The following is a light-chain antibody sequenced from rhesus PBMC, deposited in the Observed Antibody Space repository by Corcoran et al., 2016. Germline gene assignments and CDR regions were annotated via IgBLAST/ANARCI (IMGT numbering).Light chain of an antibody. CDR2: EVS. CDR3: SSYAGSNTFI. CDR1: SNDVGGYDY. Sequence: QAALTQPPSVSGSPGQSVTISCTGTSNDVGGYDYVSWYQQHPGTAPKLMIYEVSKRPSGVSDRFSGSKSGNMASLTISGLQAEDEADYYCSSYAGSNTFIFGAGTRLTVL. V-gene: IGLV2-23*01. J-gene: IGLJ1*01.